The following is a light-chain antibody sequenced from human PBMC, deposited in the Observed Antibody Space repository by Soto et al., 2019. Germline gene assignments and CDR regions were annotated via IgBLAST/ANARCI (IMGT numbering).Light chain of an antibody. V-gene: IGKV3-15*01. CDR2: DTS. CDR1: QSVSSY. CDR3: QPYNNWPLT. Sequence: IVMTQSPATLSMRPGENAPFSCRASQSVSSYLAWYQQKPGQAPRLLIYDTSTRATGVPARFSGSRSGPEFTLTINSLQSEDFAIYYCQPYNNWPLTFGGRTKVDI. J-gene: IGKJ4*01.